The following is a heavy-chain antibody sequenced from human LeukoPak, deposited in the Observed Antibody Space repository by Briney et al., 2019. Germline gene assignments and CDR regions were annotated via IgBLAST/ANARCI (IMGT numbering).Heavy chain of an antibody. D-gene: IGHD3-22*01. CDR1: GFTFDDYA. J-gene: IGHJ6*02. CDR2: ISWYSGSI. Sequence: PGRSLRLSCAASGFTFDDYAMHWVRQAPGKGLEWVSGISWYSGSIGYADSVKGRFTISRDNAKNSLYLQMNSLRAEDTALYYCAKDGRYDSSGYIYYYYGMDVWGQGTTVTVSS. V-gene: IGHV3-9*01. CDR3: AKDGRYDSSGYIYYYYGMDV.